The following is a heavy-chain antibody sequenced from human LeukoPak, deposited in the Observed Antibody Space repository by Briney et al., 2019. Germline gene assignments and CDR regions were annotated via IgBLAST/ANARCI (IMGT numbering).Heavy chain of an antibody. CDR3: ARVVWGTAMVHGPGRFDY. D-gene: IGHD5-18*01. CDR2: IYYSGST. CDR1: GGSISSSSYY. V-gene: IGHV4-39*07. Sequence: PSETLSLTCTVSGGSISSSSYYWGWIRQPPGKGLEWIGSIYYSGSTYYNPSLKSRVTISVDTSKNQFSLKLSSVTAADTAVYYCARVVWGTAMVHGPGRFDYWGQGTLVTVSS. J-gene: IGHJ4*02.